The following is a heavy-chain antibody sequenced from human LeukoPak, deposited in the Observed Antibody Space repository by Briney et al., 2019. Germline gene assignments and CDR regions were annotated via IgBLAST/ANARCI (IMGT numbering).Heavy chain of an antibody. Sequence: PGGSLTLSCAASGFTFSSYSMNWVRQAPGKGLECISYINESGSAIYYEASVKGRFPISRDNAKNSLSLQRNSLRDEGTAVYYCAVTRGQGGEGTLLTVPS. V-gene: IGHV3-48*02. CDR2: INESGSAI. J-gene: IGHJ4*02. CDR3: AVTRGQ. CDR1: GFTFSSYS. D-gene: IGHD4-17*01.